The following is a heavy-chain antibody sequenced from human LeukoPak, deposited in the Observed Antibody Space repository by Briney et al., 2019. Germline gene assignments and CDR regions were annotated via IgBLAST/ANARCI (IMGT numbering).Heavy chain of an antibody. D-gene: IGHD5-12*01. CDR1: GFTFSSYG. Sequence: GGSLRLSCAASGFTFSSYGMSWVRQAPGKGLEWVSAISGSGGSTYYADSVKGRFTISRDNSKNTLYLQMNSLRAEDTAVYYCAREISGYDSFDYWGQGTLVTVSS. CDR3: AREISGYDSFDY. V-gene: IGHV3-23*01. CDR2: ISGSGGST. J-gene: IGHJ4*02.